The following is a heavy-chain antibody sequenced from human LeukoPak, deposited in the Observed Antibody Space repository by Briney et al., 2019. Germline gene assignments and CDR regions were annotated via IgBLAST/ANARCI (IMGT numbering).Heavy chain of an antibody. V-gene: IGHV3-30-3*01. CDR1: GFTFSSYA. J-gene: IGHJ4*02. CDR2: ISYDGSNK. Sequence: GGSLRLSCAASGFTFSSYAMHWVRQAPGKGLEWVAVISYDGSNKYYADSVKGRFTISRDNSKNTLHLQMNSLRAEDTAVYYCARDAAYFDYWGQGTLVTVSS. D-gene: IGHD6-13*01. CDR3: ARDAAYFDY.